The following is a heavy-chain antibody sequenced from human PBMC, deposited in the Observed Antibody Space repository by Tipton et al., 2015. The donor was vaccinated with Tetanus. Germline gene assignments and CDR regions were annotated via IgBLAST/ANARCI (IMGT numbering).Heavy chain of an antibody. CDR2: ISNGNT. V-gene: IGHV4-4*07. Sequence: GLVKPSETLSLTCTVSRGPISSYYWSWIRQPAGKGLEWIGHISNGNTDYSTSLKSRVTLSVDTSKNQFSLELRAVTAADTAVYYCARGITEGYNRRFAYWGQGTRVAVS. CDR1: RGPISSYY. D-gene: IGHD5-24*01. CDR3: ARGITEGYNRRFAY. J-gene: IGHJ4*02.